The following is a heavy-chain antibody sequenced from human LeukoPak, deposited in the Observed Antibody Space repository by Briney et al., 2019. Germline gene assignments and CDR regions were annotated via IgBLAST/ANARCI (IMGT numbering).Heavy chain of an antibody. Sequence: PGRSLRLSCAASGFTFSNYGMHWVRQSPGQGLEWVAVVSYEGRTQYYADSVKGRFTISRDNSKNMLYLQMNSLRAEDTAVYYCTKEAPPGSDYFDYWGQGTLVTVSS. D-gene: IGHD1-1*01. CDR2: VSYEGRTQ. CDR1: GFTFSNYG. CDR3: TKEAPPGSDYFDY. V-gene: IGHV3-30*18. J-gene: IGHJ4*02.